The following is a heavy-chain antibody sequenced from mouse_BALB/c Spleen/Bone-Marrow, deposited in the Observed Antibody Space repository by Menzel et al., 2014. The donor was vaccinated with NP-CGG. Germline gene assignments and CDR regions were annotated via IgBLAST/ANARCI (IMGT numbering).Heavy chain of an antibody. V-gene: IGHV1-4*01. D-gene: IGHD2-12*01. CDR2: IVPSSAYS. J-gene: IGHJ2*01. CDR3: AREGSYDSCSGHFDY. CDR1: GYSFTSYT. Sequence: QVQLKQSGAELARPGASVRMSCKASGYSFTSYTMHWLKQRPGQGLEWIAYIVPSSAYSNYNQKFKDKATLTADRSSSTAYMQLSSLTSEDSAVYYCAREGSYDSCSGHFDYWGPGTTLTVSS.